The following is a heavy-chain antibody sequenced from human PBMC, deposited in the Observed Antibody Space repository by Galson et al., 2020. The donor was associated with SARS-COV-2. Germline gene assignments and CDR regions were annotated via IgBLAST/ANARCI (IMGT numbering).Heavy chain of an antibody. CDR3: ASLGYCSGGSCYGNY. J-gene: IGHJ4*02. CDR2: IYHSGST. D-gene: IGHD2-15*01. Sequence: SETLSLTCAVSGGSISSSNWWSWVRQPPGKGLEWIGEIYHSGSTNYNPSLKSRVTISVDKSKNQFSLKLSSVTAADTAVYYCASLGYCSGGSCYGNYWGQGTLVTVSS. V-gene: IGHV4-4*02. CDR1: GGSISSSNW.